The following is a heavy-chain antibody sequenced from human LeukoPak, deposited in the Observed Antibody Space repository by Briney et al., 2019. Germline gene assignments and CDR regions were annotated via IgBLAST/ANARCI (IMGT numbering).Heavy chain of an antibody. Sequence: GGSLRLSCAASGFTFSDYYMSWIRQAPGKGLEWVSYISSSGSTIYYADSVKGRFITSRDNAKNSLYLQMNSLRAEDTAVYYCASEGRYCSSTSCSADYWGQGTLVTVSS. V-gene: IGHV3-11*04. CDR2: ISSSGSTI. CDR3: ASEGRYCSSTSCSADY. CDR1: GFTFSDYY. D-gene: IGHD2-2*01. J-gene: IGHJ4*02.